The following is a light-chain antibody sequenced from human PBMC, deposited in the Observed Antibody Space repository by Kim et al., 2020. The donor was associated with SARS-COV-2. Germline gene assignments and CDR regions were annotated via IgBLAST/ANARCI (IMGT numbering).Light chain of an antibody. CDR2: DNN. CDR3: GTWDSSLSAVV. Sequence: QSVLTQPPSVSAAPGQKVTISCSGSSSKIGNNYVSCYQRLPGTAPKLLIYDNNKRPSGIPDRFSGSKSGTSATLGITGLQTGDEADYYCGTWDSSLSAVVFGGGTKLTVL. CDR1: SSKIGNNY. V-gene: IGLV1-51*01. J-gene: IGLJ2*01.